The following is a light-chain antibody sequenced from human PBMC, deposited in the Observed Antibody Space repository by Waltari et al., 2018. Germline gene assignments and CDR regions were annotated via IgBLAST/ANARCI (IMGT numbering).Light chain of an antibody. CDR2: YDS. J-gene: IGLJ2*01. V-gene: IGLV3-21*04. CDR1: NIGSKS. Sequence: SYVVTQSPSVSVAPGETARITCGGDNIGSKSVHWYQQRPGQAPVLVISYDSDRPSGIPERFSGSNSVNTATLTISWVEAEDEADYYCLVWHSTSDHHGVFGGGTKLTVL. CDR3: LVWHSTSDHHGV.